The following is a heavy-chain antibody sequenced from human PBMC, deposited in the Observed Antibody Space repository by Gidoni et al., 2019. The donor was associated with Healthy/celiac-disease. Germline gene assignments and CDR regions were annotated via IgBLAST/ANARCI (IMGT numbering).Heavy chain of an antibody. D-gene: IGHD1-26*01. J-gene: IGHJ4*02. V-gene: IGHV3-7*03. CDR2: IKQDGSEK. CDR3: ARGSSGSYQWDY. Sequence: ANIKQDGSEKYYVDSVKGRFTISRDNAKHSLYLQMNSLRAEDTAVYYCARGSSGSYQWDYWGQGTLVNVPS.